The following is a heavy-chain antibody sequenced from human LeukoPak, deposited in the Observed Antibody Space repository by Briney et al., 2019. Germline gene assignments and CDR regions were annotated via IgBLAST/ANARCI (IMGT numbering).Heavy chain of an antibody. J-gene: IGHJ5*02. CDR1: GFTFSNAW. Sequence: GGSLRLSCAASGFTFSNAWMSWVRQAPGKGLEWVGRIKSKTVGGTTDYAAPVKGRFTVSRDDSENTFYLQMNSLKTEDTAVYYCTTFGFDPWGQGTLVTVSS. CDR2: IKSKTVGGTT. CDR3: TTFGFDP. V-gene: IGHV3-15*01.